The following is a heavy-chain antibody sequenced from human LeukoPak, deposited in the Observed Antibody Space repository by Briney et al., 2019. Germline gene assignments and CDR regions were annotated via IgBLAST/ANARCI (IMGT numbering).Heavy chain of an antibody. CDR2: MNPNSGNT. V-gene: IGHV1-8*03. CDR1: GYTFTSYD. Sequence: ASVKVSCKASGYTFTSYDINWVRQATGQGLEWMGWMNPNSGNTGYAQKFQGRVTITRNTSISTAYMELSSLRSEDTAVYYCARDRSGYDWGEFDYWGQGTLVTVSS. CDR3: ARDRSGYDWGEFDY. D-gene: IGHD5-12*01. J-gene: IGHJ4*02.